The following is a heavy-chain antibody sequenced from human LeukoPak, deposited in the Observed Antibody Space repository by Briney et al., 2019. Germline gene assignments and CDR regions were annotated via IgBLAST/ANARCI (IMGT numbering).Heavy chain of an antibody. Sequence: GGSLRLSCAASGFTFSSHSMNWVRQAPGKGLEWVSYISSSSSTIYYADSVKGRFTISRDNAKNSLYLQMNSLRAEDTAVYYCARVATVTARYYYYYYMDVWGKGTTVTVSS. CDR2: ISSSSSTI. CDR3: ARVATVTARYYYYYYMDV. V-gene: IGHV3-48*01. CDR1: GFTFSSHS. D-gene: IGHD4-11*01. J-gene: IGHJ6*03.